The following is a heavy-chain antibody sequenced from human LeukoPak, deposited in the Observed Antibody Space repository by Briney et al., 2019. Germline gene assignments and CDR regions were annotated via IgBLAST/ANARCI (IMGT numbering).Heavy chain of an antibody. CDR1: GYTFTSYG. CDR2: ISAYNGNT. V-gene: IGHV1-18*01. J-gene: IGHJ4*02. CDR3: ARDGRYCSGGSCYSFDY. Sequence: ASVKVSCKASGYTFTSYGISWVRQAPGQGLEWMGWISAYNGNTNYARKLQGRVTMTTDTSTSTAYMELRSLRSDDTAVYYCARDGRYCSGGSCYSFDYWGQGTLVTVSS. D-gene: IGHD2-15*01.